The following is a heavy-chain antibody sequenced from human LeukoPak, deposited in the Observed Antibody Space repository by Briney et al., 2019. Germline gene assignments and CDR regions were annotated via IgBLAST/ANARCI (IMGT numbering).Heavy chain of an antibody. J-gene: IGHJ4*02. D-gene: IGHD6-13*01. V-gene: IGHV1-8*01. CDR3: ARGPIAAAGTPWRWYY. Sequence: ASVKVSCKVSGYTLTELSMHWVRQAPGLGLVWMGWMNPNSGNTGYAQKFQGRVTMTRNTSISTAYMELSSLRSEDTAVYYCARGPIAAAGTPWRWYYWGQGTLVTVSS. CDR1: GYTLTELS. CDR2: MNPNSGNT.